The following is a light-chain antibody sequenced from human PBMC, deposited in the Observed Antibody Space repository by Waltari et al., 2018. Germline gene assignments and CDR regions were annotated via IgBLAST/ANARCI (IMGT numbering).Light chain of an antibody. CDR1: GSDVGGYDY. CDR2: HVY. CDR3: SSYTSSGVV. J-gene: IGLJ2*01. V-gene: IGLV2-14*01. Sequence: QSALTQPASVSGSPGQATIISCTGTGSDVGGYDYVSCYQQYPAKAPRLIIYHVYNRPSGVSNRFSGSKSDNTASLTISGLQAEDESVYYCSSYTSSGVVFGGGTKLTVL.